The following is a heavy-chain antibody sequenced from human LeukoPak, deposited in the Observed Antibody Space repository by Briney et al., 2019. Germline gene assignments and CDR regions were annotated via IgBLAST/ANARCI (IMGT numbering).Heavy chain of an antibody. CDR2: ISSSGSTI. V-gene: IGHV3-11*04. J-gene: IGHJ3*02. CDR1: GLTFSDAW. D-gene: IGHD3-9*01. Sequence: PGGSLRLSCVLSGLTFSDAWMSWVRQAPGKGLEWVSYISSSGSTIYYADSVKGRFTISRDNAKNSLYLQMNSLRAEDTAVYYCARGILTGYAYGAFDIWGQGTMVTVSS. CDR3: ARGILTGYAYGAFDI.